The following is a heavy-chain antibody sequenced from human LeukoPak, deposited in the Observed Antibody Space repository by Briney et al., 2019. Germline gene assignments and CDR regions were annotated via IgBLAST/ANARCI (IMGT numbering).Heavy chain of an antibody. J-gene: IGHJ3*02. Sequence: GGSLRLSCAASGFTFSNYWMHWVRQAPGKGLVWVSRINSDGINTSYADSVKGRFTISRDNAKNTLYLQMNSLRAEDMALYYCAKDATPTVLDAFDIWGQGTMVTVSS. CDR2: INSDGINT. CDR3: AKDATPTVLDAFDI. D-gene: IGHD4-11*01. V-gene: IGHV3-74*01. CDR1: GFTFSNYW.